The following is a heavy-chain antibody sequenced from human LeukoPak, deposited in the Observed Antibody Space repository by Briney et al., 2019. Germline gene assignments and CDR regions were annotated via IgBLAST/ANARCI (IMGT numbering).Heavy chain of an antibody. CDR1: GFTFSSYG. J-gene: IGHJ4*02. CDR3: ARRQEGQLWSFDY. Sequence: GRSLRLSCAASGFTFSSYGMHWVRQAPGKGLEGVAVIWYDGSNKYYADSVKGRFTISRDNSKNTLYLQMNSLRAEDTAVYYCARRQEGQLWSFDYWGQGTLVTVSS. V-gene: IGHV3-33*01. D-gene: IGHD5-18*01. CDR2: IWYDGSNK.